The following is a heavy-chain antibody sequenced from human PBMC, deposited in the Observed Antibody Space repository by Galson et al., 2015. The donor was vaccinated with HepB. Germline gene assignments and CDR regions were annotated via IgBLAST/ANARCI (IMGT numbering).Heavy chain of an antibody. CDR1: GFAFSSYA. CDR3: AKEGAYSGIYFVDY. CDR2: ISGSGGST. Sequence: SLRLSCAGSGFAFSSYAMNWVRQAPGKGLEWVSTISGSGGSTHYADSVKGRFTISRDNSKNTLYLQMNSLRGEDTAIYYCAKEGAYSGIYFVDYWGQGTLVPVSS. D-gene: IGHD1-26*01. V-gene: IGHV3-23*01. J-gene: IGHJ4*02.